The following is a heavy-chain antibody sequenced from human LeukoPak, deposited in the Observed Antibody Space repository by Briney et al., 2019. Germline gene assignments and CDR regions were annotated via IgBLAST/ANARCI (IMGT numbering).Heavy chain of an antibody. CDR3: AKSKAASGRQLAFDY. D-gene: IGHD6-13*01. Sequence: PGRSLRLSCAASGFTFDDYTMHWVRQAPGKGLEWVSGISWNSGSIGYADSVKGRFTISRDNAKNSLYLQMNSLRAEDTALYYCAKSKAASGRQLAFDYWGQGTLVTVSS. V-gene: IGHV3-9*01. CDR2: ISWNSGSI. CDR1: GFTFDDYT. J-gene: IGHJ4*02.